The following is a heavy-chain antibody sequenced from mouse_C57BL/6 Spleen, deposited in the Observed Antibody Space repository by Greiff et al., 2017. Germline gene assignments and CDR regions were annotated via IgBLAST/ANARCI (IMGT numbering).Heavy chain of an antibody. CDR2: ISYSGST. Sequence: EVQLQQSGPGLAKPSQTLSLTCSVTGYSITSDYWHWIRKFPGNKLEYMGNISYSGSTYYNPSLKSRISITRDTSKNQYYQQLNSVTTEDTATYYCARYRGYYEGYYAMDYWGQGTSVTVSS. V-gene: IGHV3-8*01. CDR1: GYSITSDY. J-gene: IGHJ4*01. D-gene: IGHD2-3*01. CDR3: ARYRGYYEGYYAMDY.